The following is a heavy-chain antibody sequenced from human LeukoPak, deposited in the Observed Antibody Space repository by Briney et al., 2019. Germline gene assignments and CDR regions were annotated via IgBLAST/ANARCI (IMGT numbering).Heavy chain of an antibody. V-gene: IGHV1-46*01. CDR2: INPSGGST. J-gene: IGHJ4*02. CDR3: AREGVAGTGLDY. CDR1: GYTFTSYY. D-gene: IGHD6-13*01. Sequence: ASVKVSCKASGYTFTSYYMHWVRRAPGQGLEWMGIINPSGGSTSYAQKLQGRITMTRDTSTSTVYMELSSLRSEDTAVYYCAREGVAGTGLDYWGQGTLVTVSS.